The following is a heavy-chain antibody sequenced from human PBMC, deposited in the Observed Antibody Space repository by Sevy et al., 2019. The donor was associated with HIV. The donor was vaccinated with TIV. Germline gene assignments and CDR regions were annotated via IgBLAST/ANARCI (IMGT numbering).Heavy chain of an antibody. D-gene: IGHD5-12*01. CDR3: TRSGGYSDYGMDV. V-gene: IGHV3-13*01. J-gene: IGHJ6*02. Sequence: GGSLRLSCAASGFTFSSYPMHWVRHVTGKGLEWVSGVGPAGDTFYPGSVKGRFTISRENAKNSLYLQMNNLRAGDTAVYYCTRSGGYSDYGMDVWGQGTTVTVSS. CDR1: GFTFSSYP. CDR2: VGPAGDT.